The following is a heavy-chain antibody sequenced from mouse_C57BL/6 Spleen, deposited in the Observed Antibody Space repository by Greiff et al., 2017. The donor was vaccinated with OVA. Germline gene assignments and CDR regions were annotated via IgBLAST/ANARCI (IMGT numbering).Heavy chain of an antibody. J-gene: IGHJ4*01. D-gene: IGHD2-1*01. CDR2: INPGSGGT. V-gene: IGHV1-54*01. Sequence: QVQLQQSGAELVRPGTSVKVSCKASGYAFTNYLIEWVKQRPGQGLEWIGVINPGSGGTNYNEKFKGKATLTADKSSSPAYMQLSSLTSDDSAVYFCASMIYYDYDAMDYWGQGTSVTVSS. CDR1: GYAFTNYL. CDR3: ASMIYYDYDAMDY.